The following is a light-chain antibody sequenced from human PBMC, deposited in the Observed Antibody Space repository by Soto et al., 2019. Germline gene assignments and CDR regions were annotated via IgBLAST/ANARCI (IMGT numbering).Light chain of an antibody. J-gene: IGKJ4*01. CDR1: QGISSY. CDR2: AAS. CDR3: QQLNGYPLT. Sequence: DIQLTQSPSFLSASVGDRVTITCRASQGISSYLAWYQQKPGKAPKLLIYAASTLQSGVPSRFGGSGSGTEFTLTISSLQPEDFATYYCQQLNGYPLTFGGGTKVEIK. V-gene: IGKV1-9*01.